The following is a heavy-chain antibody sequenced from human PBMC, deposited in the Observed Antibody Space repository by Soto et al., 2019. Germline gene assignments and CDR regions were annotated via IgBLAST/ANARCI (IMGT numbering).Heavy chain of an antibody. V-gene: IGHV3-66*01. Sequence: DVQLVESGGGLVLRGESLRLSCAASGFTVGSAYMSWVRQAPGKGLEWVAGIYSGGNTYYADSVKGRFTISRDTSKNRLYPQMNSLRAEDAAIYYCARDPWVGDIGDYWGQGTLVTVSS. CDR2: IYSGGNT. CDR1: GFTVGSAY. CDR3: ARDPWVGDIGDY. J-gene: IGHJ4*02. D-gene: IGHD4-17*01.